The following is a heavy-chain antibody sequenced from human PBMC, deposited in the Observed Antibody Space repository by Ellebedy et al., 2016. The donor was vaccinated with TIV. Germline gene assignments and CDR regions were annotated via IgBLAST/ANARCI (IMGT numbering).Heavy chain of an antibody. CDR2: INSDGRNT. J-gene: IGHJ6*02. D-gene: IGHD3-22*01. CDR1: GFAFSSYW. V-gene: IGHV3-74*01. Sequence: GGSLRLSCATAGFAFSSYWMHWVRQVPGKGLVWVSRINSDGRNTIYADSVKGRLTISRDNAKNTLYLQMNSLRVEETAVYYCAREEVSGMDVWGQGTTVTVSS. CDR3: AREEVSGMDV.